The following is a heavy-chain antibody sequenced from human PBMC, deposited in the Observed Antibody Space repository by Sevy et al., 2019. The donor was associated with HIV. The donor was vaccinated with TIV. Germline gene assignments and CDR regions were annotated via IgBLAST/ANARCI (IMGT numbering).Heavy chain of an antibody. Sequence: GGSLRLSCAASGFTFNNYAMSWVRQAPGKGLEGKGLEWVSTISGGGGGTYYADSVRGGFTISRDNSKNTVYLQVNSLGVEDTAVYYCAKHYIHDIADGWYFDLWGRGTLVTVSS. V-gene: IGHV3-23*01. CDR3: AKHYIHDIADGWYFDL. CDR2: ISGGGGGT. D-gene: IGHD6-13*01. CDR1: GFTFNNYA. J-gene: IGHJ2*01.